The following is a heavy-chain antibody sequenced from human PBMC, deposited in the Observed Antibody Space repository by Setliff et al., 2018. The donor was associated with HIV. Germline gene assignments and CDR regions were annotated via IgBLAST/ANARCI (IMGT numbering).Heavy chain of an antibody. J-gene: IGHJ5*02. CDR1: GGTFSTYT. CDR3: AREDGVIAAPKKIFDP. Sequence: ASVKVSCKTSGGTFSTYTIAWVRQAPGQGLEWMGRIIPISGTANNAQKFQGRVTITADKSTSTAYMQLSSLRSEDTAVYYCAREDGVIAAPKKIFDPWGQGALVTVSS. V-gene: IGHV1-69*08. CDR2: IIPISGTA. D-gene: IGHD2-21*01.